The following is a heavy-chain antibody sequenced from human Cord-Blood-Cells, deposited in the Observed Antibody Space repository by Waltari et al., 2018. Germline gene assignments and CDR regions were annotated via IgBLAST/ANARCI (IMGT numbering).Heavy chain of an antibody. V-gene: IGHV3-33*01. CDR3: ARWYNWNYGPQRGMEV. Sequence: QVQLVESGGGVVQPGRSLRLSCAAPGFTLGSYGMNWDGQAHAKGLEWVAVIWYDGSNKYYADSVKGRFTISRDNSKNTLYLQMNSLRAEDTAVYYCARWYNWNYGPQRGMEVWGQGTTVTVSS. CDR2: IWYDGSNK. CDR1: GFTLGSYG. J-gene: IGHJ6*02. D-gene: IGHD1-7*01.